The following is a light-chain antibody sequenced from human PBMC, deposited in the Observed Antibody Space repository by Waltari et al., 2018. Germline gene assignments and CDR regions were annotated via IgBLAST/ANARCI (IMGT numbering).Light chain of an antibody. Sequence: SYELTQPSSVSVSPGQTARITCSGDVLAKKYARWFQQKPGQAPVLVIYKDSERPSGIPGRFPGSSSGTTVTLTISGAQVEDEADYYCYSAADNKGVFGGGTKLTVL. CDR1: VLAKKY. CDR3: YSAADNKGV. J-gene: IGLJ3*02. CDR2: KDS. V-gene: IGLV3-27*01.